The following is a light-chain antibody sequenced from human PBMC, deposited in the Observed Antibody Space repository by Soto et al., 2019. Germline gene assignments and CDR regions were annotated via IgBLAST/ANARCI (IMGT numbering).Light chain of an antibody. V-gene: IGLV2-14*01. J-gene: IGLJ3*02. CDR1: SYDIGGFNY. Sequence: QSALTQPASVSGSPGQSITISCTGTSYDIGGFNYVSWYQQYPGKAPKLIIYDVSNRPSGVSGRFSASKSGNTASLTISGLQAEDDGDYYCSSYTRSGTRVFGGGTKLTVL. CDR2: DVS. CDR3: SSYTRSGTRV.